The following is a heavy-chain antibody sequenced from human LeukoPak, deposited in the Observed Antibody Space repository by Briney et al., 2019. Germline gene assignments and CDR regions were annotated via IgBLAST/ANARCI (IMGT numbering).Heavy chain of an antibody. V-gene: IGHV3-23*01. CDR3: AKGGRTIAAAGTGLNFDY. J-gene: IGHJ4*02. D-gene: IGHD6-13*01. CDR1: RFTFSSYW. CDR2: ISGSGGST. Sequence: RSGGPLRLSCAASRFTFSSYWMSWVRQAPGKGLEWVSAISGSGGSTYYADSVKGRFTISRDNSKNTLYLQMNSLRAEDTAVYYCAKGGRTIAAAGTGLNFDYWGQGTLVTVSS.